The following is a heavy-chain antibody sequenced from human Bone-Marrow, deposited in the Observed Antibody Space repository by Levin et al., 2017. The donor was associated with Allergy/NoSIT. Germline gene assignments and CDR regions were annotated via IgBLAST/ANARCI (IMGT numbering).Heavy chain of an antibody. V-gene: IGHV3-9*01. CDR3: AKDRGPH. J-gene: IGHJ4*02. D-gene: IGHD3-10*01. Sequence: PGGSLRLSCAASGFTFDDYAMHWVRQAPGKGLEWVSGISWNSGSIGYADSVKGRFTISRDNAKNSLYLQMNSLRAEDTALYYCAKDRGPHWGQGTLVTVSS. CDR1: GFTFDDYA. CDR2: ISWNSGSI.